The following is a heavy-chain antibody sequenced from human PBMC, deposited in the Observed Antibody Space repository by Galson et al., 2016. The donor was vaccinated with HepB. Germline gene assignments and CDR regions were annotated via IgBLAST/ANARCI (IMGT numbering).Heavy chain of an antibody. J-gene: IGHJ4*02. CDR1: GFDFGHYW. CDR2: INPNGGDT. D-gene: IGHD3-16*01. Sequence: SLRLSCAASGFDFGHYWMSWARQAPGEGLEWVANINPNGGDTYYVASVRGRFVISRDNAKNVLVLQMTTLRGEDTALYYCAGWGVTAGLDNWGQGTLVTVSS. CDR3: AGWGVTAGLDN. V-gene: IGHV3-7*03.